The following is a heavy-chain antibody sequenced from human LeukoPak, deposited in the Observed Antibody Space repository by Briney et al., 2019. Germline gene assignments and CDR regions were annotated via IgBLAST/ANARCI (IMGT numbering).Heavy chain of an antibody. CDR3: AGGSNWFDP. V-gene: IGHV4-39*07. Sequence: PSETLSLTCAVSGGSISSNSYYWGWIRQPPGKGLEWIGSIYYSGSTYYNPSLKSRVTISVDTSKNQFSLKLSSVTAADTAVYYCAGGSNWFDPWGQGTLVTVSS. J-gene: IGHJ5*02. CDR2: IYYSGST. CDR1: GGSISSNSYY.